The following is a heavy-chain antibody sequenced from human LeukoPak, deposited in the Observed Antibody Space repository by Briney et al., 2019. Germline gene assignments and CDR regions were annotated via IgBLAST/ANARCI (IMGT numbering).Heavy chain of an antibody. CDR2: IWYDGSNK. D-gene: IGHD6-13*01. CDR3: ARLPFEAAADAYYYYGMDV. Sequence: PGGSLRLSCAASGFTFSSYGMHWVRQAPGKGLEWVAVIWYDGSNKYYADSVKARFTISRDHSKNTLYLQMNSLRAEDTAVYYCARLPFEAAADAYYYYGMDVWGQGTTVTVSS. V-gene: IGHV3-33*01. J-gene: IGHJ6*02. CDR1: GFTFSSYG.